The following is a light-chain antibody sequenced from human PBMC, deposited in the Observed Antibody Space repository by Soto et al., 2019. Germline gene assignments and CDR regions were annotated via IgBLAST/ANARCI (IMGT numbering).Light chain of an antibody. CDR1: HTLSNY. V-gene: IGKV1-39*01. CDR3: QQSFSPLLT. J-gene: IGKJ4*01. Sequence: DIQMTQSPSSVSASVGDRFTITCRASHTLSNYLTWFQQKPGKAPKVLIYGASTLQSGVPSRFSVSGSGAEFTLTSGSVHPEDFVSYYCQQSFSPLLTFGGGTKVDIK. CDR2: GAS.